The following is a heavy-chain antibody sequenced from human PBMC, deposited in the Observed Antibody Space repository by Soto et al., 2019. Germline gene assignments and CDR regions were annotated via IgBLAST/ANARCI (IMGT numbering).Heavy chain of an antibody. CDR2: ISGSGVNT. J-gene: IGHJ4*02. V-gene: IGHV3-23*01. CDR1: GFIFSNYA. Sequence: GGSLRLSCAASGFIFSNYAMSWVRQAPGKGPERVSSISGSGVNTFYAEYVKGRFTISRDNSKNTLYLQMNSLRAEDTAVYYCAKERSVVTTTPDFDYWGQGTLVTVSS. CDR3: AKERSVVTTTPDFDY. D-gene: IGHD4-17*01.